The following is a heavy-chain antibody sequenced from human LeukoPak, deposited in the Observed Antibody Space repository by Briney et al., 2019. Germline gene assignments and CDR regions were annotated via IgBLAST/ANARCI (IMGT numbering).Heavy chain of an antibody. V-gene: IGHV3-23*01. CDR2: ISCIGDI. J-gene: IGHJ4*02. Sequence: GGSLRLSCAASGFSFSSYCMTWVRQAPGKGLEWLTHISCIGDIYYTDSVKGRFTISRDNSKNTLYLHMNSLRAEDTAVYYCAKTMWYDSSGYYPSFYFDYWGQGTLVTVPS. D-gene: IGHD3-22*01. CDR3: AKTMWYDSSGYYPSFYFDY. CDR1: GFSFSSYC.